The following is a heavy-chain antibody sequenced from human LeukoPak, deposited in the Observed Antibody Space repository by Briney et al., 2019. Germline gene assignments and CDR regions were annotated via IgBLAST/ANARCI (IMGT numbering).Heavy chain of an antibody. CDR2: VNPKSGNT. D-gene: IGHD2-8*01. CDR1: GYSLTSYD. V-gene: IGHV1-8*03. CDR3: ARGLPLGYCTYGVCYPPKHLDF. Sequence: ASVKVSCNTSGYSLTSYDINWVRQAPGQGLEWMGWVNPKSGNTGYKQKFQARVTITRDTSISAAYMELSSLTSDDTAVYFCARGLPLGYCTYGVCYPPKHLDFWGQGTLVTVSS. J-gene: IGHJ4*02.